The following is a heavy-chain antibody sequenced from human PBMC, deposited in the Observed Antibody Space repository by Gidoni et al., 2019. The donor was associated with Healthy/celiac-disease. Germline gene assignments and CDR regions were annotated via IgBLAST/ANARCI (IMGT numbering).Heavy chain of an antibody. CDR3: ARDVAVAGRPFPPDY. D-gene: IGHD6-19*01. V-gene: IGHV3-21*01. Sequence: EVQLVESGGGLVKPGGSLRLSCAASGFTFSSYSMNWVRQAPGKGLEWVSSISSSSSYIYYADSVKGRFTISRDNAKNSLYLQMNSLRAEDTAVYYCARDVAVAGRPFPPDYWGQGTLVTVSS. J-gene: IGHJ4*02. CDR2: ISSSSSYI. CDR1: GFTFSSYS.